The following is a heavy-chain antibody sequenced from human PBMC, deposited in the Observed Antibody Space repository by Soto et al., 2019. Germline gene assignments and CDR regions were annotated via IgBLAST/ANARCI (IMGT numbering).Heavy chain of an antibody. CDR3: ARDRGYRSGSFGS. D-gene: IGHD5-18*01. Sequence: SETLSLTCLFSGGSLSGYYWGWIPQPAGKELEWIGRIYSDGTTNYNPSLKGRGTMSVDTSKKQISLKLTSVTAADTAMYYCARDRGYRSGSFGSWGQGVLVTAPQ. J-gene: IGHJ5*02. CDR2: IYSDGTT. CDR1: GGSLSGYY. V-gene: IGHV4-4*07.